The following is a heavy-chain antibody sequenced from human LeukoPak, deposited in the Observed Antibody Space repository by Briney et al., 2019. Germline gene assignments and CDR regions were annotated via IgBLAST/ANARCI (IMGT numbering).Heavy chain of an antibody. CDR3: ARGGYYVSSGYYQPFDY. CDR1: GGSISSGGYR. V-gene: IGHV4-31*03. J-gene: IGHJ4*02. D-gene: IGHD3-22*01. CDR2: IYYSGST. Sequence: SQTLSLTCTVSGGSISSGGYRWSWIRQHPEKGLEWIGYIYYSGSTYYNPSLKSRVTISVDTSKNQFSLKLSSVTAADTAVYYCARGGYYVSSGYYQPFDYWGQGTLVTVSS.